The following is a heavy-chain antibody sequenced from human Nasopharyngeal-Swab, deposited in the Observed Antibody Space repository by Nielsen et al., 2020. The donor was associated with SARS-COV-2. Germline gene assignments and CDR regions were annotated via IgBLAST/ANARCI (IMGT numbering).Heavy chain of an antibody. D-gene: IGHD3-22*01. V-gene: IGHV5-51*01. CDR2: MYPRESDI. CDR3: ARGSDSSGYFGYFDY. J-gene: IGHJ4*02. Sequence: SLDVSCKVSGYGFTTYWIGWVRQPPGKGLEWMGIMYPRESDIRYSPSFQGQVIISADKSISTAYLQWSSLKASDTAMYYCARGSDSSGYFGYFDYWGQGTLVTVSS. CDR1: GYGFTTYW.